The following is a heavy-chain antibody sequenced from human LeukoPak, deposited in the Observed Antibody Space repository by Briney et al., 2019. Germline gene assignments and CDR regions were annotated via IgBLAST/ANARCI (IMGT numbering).Heavy chain of an antibody. D-gene: IGHD3-22*01. CDR3: ARGSHYDSSGFTLFDL. Sequence: GGSLRLSCAASGFXVSSSYISWVRQAPGKGLEWVSVIYSGGSTYYADSVKGRFAISRDNSQNTLYLQMNSLRAEDTAVYYCARGSHYDSSGFTLFDLWGRGTLVTVSS. V-gene: IGHV3-66*01. J-gene: IGHJ2*01. CDR1: GFXVSSSY. CDR2: IYSGGST.